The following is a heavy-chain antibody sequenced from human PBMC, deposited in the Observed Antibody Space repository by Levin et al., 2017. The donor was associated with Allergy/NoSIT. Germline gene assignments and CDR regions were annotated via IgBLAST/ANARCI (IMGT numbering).Heavy chain of an antibody. CDR1: GYTFTSYD. D-gene: IGHD5-24*01. CDR2: MNPNSGNT. J-gene: IGHJ4*02. V-gene: IGHV1-8*01. Sequence: ASVKVSCKASGYTFTSYDINWVRQATGQGLEWMGWMNPNSGNTGYAQKFQGRVTMTRNTSISTAYMELSSLRSEDTAVYYCARGRSFRDGYNYYYWGQGTLVTVSS. CDR3: ARGRSFRDGYNYYY.